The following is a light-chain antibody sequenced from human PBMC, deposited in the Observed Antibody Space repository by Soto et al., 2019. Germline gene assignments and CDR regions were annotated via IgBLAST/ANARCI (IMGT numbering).Light chain of an antibody. V-gene: IGKV3-11*01. CDR1: QGVTTN. Sequence: EIVMTQSPGTLSVSPWERATLTCQAGQGVTTNFAWYQQKSGQSPRLLLYDVSIRATGVPARFSGTGSETDFALTISSLEPEDFAVYYCQQRSNWPPKITCGQGTRLEIK. CDR3: QQRSNWPPKIT. CDR2: DVS. J-gene: IGKJ5*01.